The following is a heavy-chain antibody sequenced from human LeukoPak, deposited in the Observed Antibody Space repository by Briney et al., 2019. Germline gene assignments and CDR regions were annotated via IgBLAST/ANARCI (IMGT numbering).Heavy chain of an antibody. CDR3: VRGRSGSGAAGSPTYYFPMDV. CDR2: SRNKPNGYTT. V-gene: IGHV3-72*01. Sequence: GGSLTLSCVVSGFTFSDHYMEWVRQAPGKGLEWVGRSRNKPNGYTTRYAASVEGRFTVSRDDSKKSLYLQMNSLTTEDTAVYYCVRGRSGSGAAGSPTYYFPMDVWGEGTTVTVSS. J-gene: IGHJ6*04. CDR1: GFTFSDHY. D-gene: IGHD6-19*01.